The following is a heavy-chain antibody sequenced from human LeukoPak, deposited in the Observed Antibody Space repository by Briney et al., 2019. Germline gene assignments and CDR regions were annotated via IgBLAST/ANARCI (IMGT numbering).Heavy chain of an antibody. D-gene: IGHD3-3*01. V-gene: IGHV3-20*04. CDR3: ARGGIFGVVIQYYFDY. CDR1: GFTFDDYG. Sequence: GGSLRLSCAASGFTFDDYGMSLVRQAPGKGLEWVSGINWNGGSTGYADSVKGRFTISRDNAKNSLYLQMNSLRAEDTALYYCARGGIFGVVIQYYFDYWGQGTLVTVSS. CDR2: INWNGGST. J-gene: IGHJ4*02.